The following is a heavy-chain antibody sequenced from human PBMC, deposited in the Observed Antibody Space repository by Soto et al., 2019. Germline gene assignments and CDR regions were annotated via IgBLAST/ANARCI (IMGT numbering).Heavy chain of an antibody. V-gene: IGHV1-18*04. CDR1: GYTFTSYG. Sequence: ASVKVSCKASGYTFTSYGISWVRQAPGQGLEWMGWISAYNGNTNYAQKLQGRVTMTTDTSTSTAYMELGSLRSDDTAVYYCARGGGYFDWSTWFDPWGQGTLVTVSS. CDR2: ISAYNGNT. J-gene: IGHJ5*02. D-gene: IGHD3-9*01. CDR3: ARGGGYFDWSTWFDP.